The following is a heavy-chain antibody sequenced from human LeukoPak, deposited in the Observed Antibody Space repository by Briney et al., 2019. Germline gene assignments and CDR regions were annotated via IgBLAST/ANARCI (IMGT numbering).Heavy chain of an antibody. CDR1: GYTFTSYA. D-gene: IGHD3-10*01. CDR2: INAGNGNT. J-gene: IGHJ4*02. Sequence: ASVKVSCKASGYTFTSYAMYWVRQAPGQRLEWMGWINAGNGNTKYSEKFQGRVTITRDTSASTAYMELSSLRSEDTAVYYCARNGAMVRGVISFDYWGQGTLVTVSS. CDR3: ARNGAMVRGVISFDY. V-gene: IGHV1-3*01.